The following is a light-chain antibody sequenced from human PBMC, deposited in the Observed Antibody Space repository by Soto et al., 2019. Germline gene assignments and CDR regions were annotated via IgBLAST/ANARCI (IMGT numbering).Light chain of an antibody. CDR3: QQYGSSPPDT. V-gene: IGKV3-20*01. CDR1: QSVSSSY. Sequence: EIVLTQSPGTLSFSPGERATLSCRAIQSVSSSYLAWYQQKPGQAPRLLIYGASSRATGIPDRFSGSGSGTDFTLTISRLEPEDFAVYYCQQYGSSPPDTFGQGTRLEIK. J-gene: IGKJ5*01. CDR2: GAS.